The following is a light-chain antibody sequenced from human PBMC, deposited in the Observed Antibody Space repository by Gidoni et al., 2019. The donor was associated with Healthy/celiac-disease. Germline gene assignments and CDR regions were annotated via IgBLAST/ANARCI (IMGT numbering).Light chain of an antibody. CDR3: SSYTSSTTLVV. Sequence: QSALTQPASVSGSPGQSITISCTGTSSDVGLYDYVSWYQQHPGKAPKLMIYEVSNRPSWVSNRFSCSKSGNTASLTISGLQAEDEADYYCSSYTSSTTLVVFGGGTKLTVL. J-gene: IGLJ2*01. CDR1: SSDVGLYDY. CDR2: EVS. V-gene: IGLV2-14*01.